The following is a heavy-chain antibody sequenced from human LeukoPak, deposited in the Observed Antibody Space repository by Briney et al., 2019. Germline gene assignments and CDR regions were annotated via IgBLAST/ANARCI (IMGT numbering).Heavy chain of an antibody. V-gene: IGHV3-48*02. CDR2: INHNAEMI. CDR1: GFPFGSYV. Sequence: GGSLRLSCGGSGFPFGSYVMSWVRQAPGKGLEWIAYINHNAEMIFYPDFVKGRFTISRDNPKKSLYLQMNALRYEDTAIYYCARDHDWASDLWGQGTLVTVSS. CDR3: ARDHDWASDL. J-gene: IGHJ5*02. D-gene: IGHD3-9*01.